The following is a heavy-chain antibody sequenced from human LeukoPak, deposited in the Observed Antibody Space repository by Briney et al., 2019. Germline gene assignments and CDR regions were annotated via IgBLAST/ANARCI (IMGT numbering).Heavy chain of an antibody. D-gene: IGHD5-24*01. V-gene: IGHV4-59*01. CDR3: AREMGRDGYNLREGGYDY. CDR2: IYYSGST. Sequence: SETLSLTCTVSGGSISSYYWSWIRQPPGKGLEWIGYIYYSGSTNYNPPLKSRVAISVDTSKNQFSLKLSSVTAADTAVYYCAREMGRDGYNLREGGYDYWGQGTLVTVSS. CDR1: GGSISSYY. J-gene: IGHJ4*02.